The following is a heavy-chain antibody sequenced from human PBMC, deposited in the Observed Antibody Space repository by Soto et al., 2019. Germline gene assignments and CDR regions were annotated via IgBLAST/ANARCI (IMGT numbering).Heavy chain of an antibody. V-gene: IGHV1-18*01. CDR2: ISAYNGNT. Sequence: ASVKVSCKASGYTFTSYGISWVRQAPGQGLEWMGWISAYNGNTNYAQKLQGRVTMTTDTSTSTAYMELSSLRSEDTAVYYCARVILISATIYYYYYGMDVWGQGTTVTVSS. CDR3: ARVILISATIYYYYYGMDV. CDR1: GYTFTSYG. D-gene: IGHD5-12*01. J-gene: IGHJ6*02.